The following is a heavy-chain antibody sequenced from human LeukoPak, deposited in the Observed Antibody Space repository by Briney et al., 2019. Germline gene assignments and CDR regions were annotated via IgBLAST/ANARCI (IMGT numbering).Heavy chain of an antibody. V-gene: IGHV3-74*01. D-gene: IGHD5-18*01. CDR1: GFTFSGDW. Sequence: GGSLRLSCAASGFTFSGDWMHWVRQAPGKGLVWVSHVSSGGYTTRYADSVKGRFTISRDNAKNTLYLQMNSLRAEDTAVYYCAKDQGYSYGHPLDYWGQGTLVTVSS. J-gene: IGHJ4*02. CDR2: VSSGGYTT. CDR3: AKDQGYSYGHPLDY.